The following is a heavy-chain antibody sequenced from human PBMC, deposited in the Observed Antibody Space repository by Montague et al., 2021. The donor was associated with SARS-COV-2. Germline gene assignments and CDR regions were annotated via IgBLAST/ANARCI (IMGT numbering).Heavy chain of an antibody. CDR2: IYYSGST. V-gene: IGHV4-39*07. Sequence: SETLSLTCTVSGGSISSSSYYWGWIRQPPGKGLEWIGSIYYSGSTYYNPSLKSRVTISVDTSKNQFSLKLSPVTAADTAVYYCARVGRQQLVRLSGMDVWGQGTRSPSP. J-gene: IGHJ6*02. CDR1: GGSISSSSYY. D-gene: IGHD6-13*01. CDR3: ARVGRQQLVRLSGMDV.